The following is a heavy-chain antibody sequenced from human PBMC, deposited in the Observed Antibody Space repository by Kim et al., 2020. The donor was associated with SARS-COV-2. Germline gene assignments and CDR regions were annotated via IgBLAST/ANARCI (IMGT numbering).Heavy chain of an antibody. CDR2: IKQDGSEK. CDR3: ARDTVYYGSVMVY. V-gene: IGHV3-7*03. CDR1: GFTFSSYW. D-gene: IGHD2-8*01. J-gene: IGHJ4*02. Sequence: GGSLRLSCAASGFTFSSYWMSWVRQAPGKGLEWVANIKQDGSEKYYVDSVKGRFTISRDNAKNSLYLQMNSLRAEDTAVYYCARDTVYYGSVMVYWGQGTLVTVSS.